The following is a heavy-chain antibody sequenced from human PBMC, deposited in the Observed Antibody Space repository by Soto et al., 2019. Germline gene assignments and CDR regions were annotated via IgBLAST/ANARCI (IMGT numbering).Heavy chain of an antibody. Sequence: TASGFTFGDYAMSWVRQAPGKGLEWVGFIRSKAYGGTTEYAASVKGRFTISRDDSKSIAYLQMNSLKTEDTAVYYCTILGDYDYWSGTSMDVWGQGTRVTLSS. CDR1: GFTFGDYA. J-gene: IGHJ6*02. D-gene: IGHD3-3*01. CDR2: IRSKAYGGTT. V-gene: IGHV3-49*04. CDR3: TILGDYDYWSGTSMDV.